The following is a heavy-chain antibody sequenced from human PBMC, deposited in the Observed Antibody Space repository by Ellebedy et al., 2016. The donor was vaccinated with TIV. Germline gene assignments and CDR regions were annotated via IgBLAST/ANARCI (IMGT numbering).Heavy chain of an antibody. J-gene: IGHJ2*01. CDR3: AREPYYDFWSGYKEKYFDL. CDR1: GGSISSSNYY. D-gene: IGHD3-3*01. V-gene: IGHV4-31*03. Sequence: MPSETLSLTCTVSGGSISSSNYYWSWIRQHPGKGLEWIGYIYYSGSTYYNPSLKSRVTISVDTSKNQFSLKLSSVTAADTAVYYCAREPYYDFWSGYKEKYFDLWGRGTLVTVSS. CDR2: IYYSGST.